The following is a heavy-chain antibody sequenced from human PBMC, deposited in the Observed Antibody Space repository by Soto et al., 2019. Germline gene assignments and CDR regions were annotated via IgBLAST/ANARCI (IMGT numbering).Heavy chain of an antibody. CDR1: GDSVSSNSVG. CDR3: ARQGGYCSTTSCYRSWFDF. D-gene: IGHD2-2*01. J-gene: IGHJ5*01. V-gene: IGHV6-1*01. CDR2: TYYRSKWSN. Sequence: PSQTLSLTCAISGDSVSSNSVGWNWIRQSPSRGLEWLGRTYYRSKWSNDYAASVKSRITINPDTSKNQFSLQLNSVTPEDTAVYYCARQGGYCSTTSCYRSWFDFWGQGTPVTVSS.